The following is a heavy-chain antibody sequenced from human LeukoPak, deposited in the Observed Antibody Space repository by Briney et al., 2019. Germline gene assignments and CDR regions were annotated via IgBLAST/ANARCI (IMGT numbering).Heavy chain of an antibody. CDR3: ARDGPDRRYFDY. CDR1: GGSINSGSYY. Sequence: PSETLSLTCTVSGGSINSGSYYWNWIRQSAGRGLEWIGHIYTTGTTNCNPSLKSRVTISVDKSKNQFSLKLSSVTAADTAVYYCARDGPDRRYFDYWGQGTLVTVAS. CDR2: IYTTGTT. D-gene: IGHD2-2*01. J-gene: IGHJ4*02. V-gene: IGHV4-61*09.